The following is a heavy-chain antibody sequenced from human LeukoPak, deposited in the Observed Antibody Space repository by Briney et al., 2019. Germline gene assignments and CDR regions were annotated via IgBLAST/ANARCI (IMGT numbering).Heavy chain of an antibody. J-gene: IGHJ3*02. CDR2: IWYDGSNK. CDR3: AKSMDYYDSSGYHPYDAFDI. Sequence: PGGSLKLSCAASGFTFSSYGMHWVRQAPGKGREWVAVIWYDGSNKYYADSVKGRFTISRDNSKNTLYLQMNSLRAEDTAVYYCAKSMDYYDSSGYHPYDAFDIWGQGTMVTVSS. V-gene: IGHV3-33*06. D-gene: IGHD3-22*01. CDR1: GFTFSSYG.